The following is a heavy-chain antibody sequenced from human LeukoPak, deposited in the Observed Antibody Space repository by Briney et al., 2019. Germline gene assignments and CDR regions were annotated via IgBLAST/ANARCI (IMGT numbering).Heavy chain of an antibody. D-gene: IGHD2-2*01. V-gene: IGHV3-30*04. Sequence: GGSLRLSCAASGFTFSSYAMHWVRQAPGKGLEWVAVISYDGSNKYYADSVKGRFSISRDNSKNTLYLQMNSLRAEDTAVYYCARAQTRTLGYFDYWGQGTLVTVSS. CDR2: ISYDGSNK. CDR3: ARAQTRTLGYFDY. CDR1: GFTFSSYA. J-gene: IGHJ4*02.